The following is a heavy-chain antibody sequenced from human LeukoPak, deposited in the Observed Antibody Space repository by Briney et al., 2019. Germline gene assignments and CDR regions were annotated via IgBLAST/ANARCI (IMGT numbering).Heavy chain of an antibody. V-gene: IGHV3-48*03. D-gene: IGHD1-26*01. CDR1: GFTFSSYE. J-gene: IGHJ3*02. Sequence: GGSLRLSYAASGFTFSSYETNWVRQAPGKGLEWVSYISSSGSTIYYADSVKGRFTISRDNAKNSLYLQMNSLRAEDTAVYYCARGGVGATAMYAFDIWGQGTMVTVSS. CDR3: ARGGVGATAMYAFDI. CDR2: ISSSGSTI.